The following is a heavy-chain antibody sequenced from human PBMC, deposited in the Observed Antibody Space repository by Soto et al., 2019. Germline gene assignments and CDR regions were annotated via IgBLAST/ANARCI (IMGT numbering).Heavy chain of an antibody. Sequence: GGSLRLSCAASGFTFSSYSMNWVRQAPGKGLEWVSYISSSSSTIYYADSVKGRFTISRDNAKNSLYLQMNSLRAEDTAVYYCARPAEITMVRGVIIGYYFDYWGQGTLVTVSS. D-gene: IGHD3-10*01. V-gene: IGHV3-48*01. CDR3: ARPAEITMVRGVIIGYYFDY. CDR2: ISSSSSTI. CDR1: GFTFSSYS. J-gene: IGHJ4*02.